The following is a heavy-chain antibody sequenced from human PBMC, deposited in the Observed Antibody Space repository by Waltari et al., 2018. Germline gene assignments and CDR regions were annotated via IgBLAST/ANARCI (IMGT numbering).Heavy chain of an antibody. V-gene: IGHV1-69*01. CDR2: IIPIFGTA. Sequence: QVQLVQSGAEVQKPGSSVKVSCQASGGTFSSYAIIWVRQAPGQGLEWMGGIIPIFGTANYAQKFQGRVTITADESTSTAYMELSSLRSEDTAVYYCARVLTGIVATGFDPWGQGTLVTVSS. CDR1: GGTFSSYA. CDR3: ARVLTGIVATGFDP. D-gene: IGHD5-12*01. J-gene: IGHJ5*02.